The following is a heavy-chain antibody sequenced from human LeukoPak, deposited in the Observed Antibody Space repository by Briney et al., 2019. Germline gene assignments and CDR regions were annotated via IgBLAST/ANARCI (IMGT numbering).Heavy chain of an antibody. J-gene: IGHJ4*02. V-gene: IGHV4-30-4*01. CDR3: AREDYGVFFDY. CDR2: IYHSGST. CDR1: GGSISSGDYY. D-gene: IGHD4-17*01. Sequence: SETLSLTCTVSGGSISSGDYYWSWLRQPPGKGLEWIGYIYHSGSTYYNPSLKSRVTMSVDTSKNQFSLKLSSVTAADTAVYYCAREDYGVFFDYWGQGTLVTVSS.